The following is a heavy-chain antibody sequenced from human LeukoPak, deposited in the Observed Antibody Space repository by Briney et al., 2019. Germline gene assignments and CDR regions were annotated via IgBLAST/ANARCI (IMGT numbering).Heavy chain of an antibody. V-gene: IGHV5-51*01. CDR2: VYPGDSDT. CDR3: ATGDYGSGSTSDY. D-gene: IGHD3-10*01. Sequence: GESLKISCKGSGYSFTSYWIGWARQMPGKGLEWMGIVYPGDSDTRYSPSFQGQVTISADKSISTAYLQWSSLKASDTAMYYCATGDYGSGSTSDYWGQGTLVTVSS. J-gene: IGHJ4*02. CDR1: GYSFTSYW.